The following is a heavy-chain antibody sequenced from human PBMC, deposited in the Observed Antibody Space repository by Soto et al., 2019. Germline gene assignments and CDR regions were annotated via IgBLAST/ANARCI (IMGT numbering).Heavy chain of an antibody. CDR2: IYYSGST. Sequence: QVQLQESGPGLVKPSETLSLTCTVSGGSVSSGSYYWSWIRQPPGKGLEWIGYIYYSGSTNYNPSLRSRVTISLDTSKNQFSRTLSSVTAADTAVYYCARVRDGATNWFDPWGQGTLVTVSS. J-gene: IGHJ5*02. CDR3: ARVRDGATNWFDP. D-gene: IGHD1-26*01. V-gene: IGHV4-61*01. CDR1: GGSVSSGSYY.